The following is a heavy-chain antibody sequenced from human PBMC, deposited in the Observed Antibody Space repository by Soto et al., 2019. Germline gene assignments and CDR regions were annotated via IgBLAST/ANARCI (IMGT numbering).Heavy chain of an antibody. J-gene: IGHJ4*02. CDR2: INAANGNT. CDR3: ARDYPYCTGGSCPGDY. CDR1: GYTFTNFV. D-gene: IGHD2-15*01. Sequence: ASVKVSCKASGYTFTNFVMHWVRQAPGDRLEWMGWINAANGNTKYSQKFQGRVIISMDTSASTAYMELSSLTSEDTAVYYCARDYPYCTGGSCPGDYWGQGTLVTVSS. V-gene: IGHV1-3*01.